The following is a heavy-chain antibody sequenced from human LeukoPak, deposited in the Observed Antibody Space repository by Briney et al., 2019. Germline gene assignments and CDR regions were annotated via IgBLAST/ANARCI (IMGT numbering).Heavy chain of an antibody. V-gene: IGHV3-11*04. J-gene: IGHJ3*02. CDR1: GFTFSDYY. Sequence: GGSLRLSCAASGFTFSDYYMSWIRQAPGKGLEWVSYISSSGSTIYYADSVKGRFTISRDHAKNSLYLQMNSLRAEDTAVYYCARPEVSDAFDIWGQGTMVTVSS. CDR2: ISSSGSTI. CDR3: ARPEVSDAFDI. D-gene: IGHD3-16*02.